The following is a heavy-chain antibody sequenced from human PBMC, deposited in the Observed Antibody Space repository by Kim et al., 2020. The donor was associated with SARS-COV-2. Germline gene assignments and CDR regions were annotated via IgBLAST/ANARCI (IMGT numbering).Heavy chain of an antibody. J-gene: IGHJ4*02. Sequence: SETLSLTCAVSGGSISSSSWWSWVRQSPGKGLEWIGEISHSGSTNYNPSLKSRVAISVDKSKNQFSLKLNFVTAADTAVYYCARGMGYCGGGSCYGAVFDYWGQGTLVTVSS. CDR3: ARGMGYCGGGSCYGAVFDY. CDR2: ISHSGST. D-gene: IGHD2-15*01. V-gene: IGHV4-4*02. CDR1: GGSISSSSW.